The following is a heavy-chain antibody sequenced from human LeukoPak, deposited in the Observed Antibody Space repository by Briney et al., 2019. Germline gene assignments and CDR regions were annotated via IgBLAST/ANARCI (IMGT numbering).Heavy chain of an antibody. J-gene: IGHJ6*02. CDR2: IYYSGST. CDR1: GGSISSYY. CDR3: ARDKRYYCGGDCYYYYGMDV. Sequence: SETLSLTCTVSGGSISSYYWSWLRQPPGKGLEWIGYIYYSGSTNYNPSLKSRVTISVDTSKNQFSLKLSSVTAADTAVYYCARDKRYYCGGDCYYYYGMDVWGQGTTVTVSS. V-gene: IGHV4-59*01. D-gene: IGHD2-21*02.